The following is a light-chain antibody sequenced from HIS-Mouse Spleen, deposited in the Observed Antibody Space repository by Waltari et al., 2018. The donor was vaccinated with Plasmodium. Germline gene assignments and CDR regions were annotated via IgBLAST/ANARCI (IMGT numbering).Light chain of an antibody. J-gene: IGLJ3*02. Sequence: QSALTQPASVSGSPGQSITISCTGTSSDVGSYNLVSVYQQHPGKTPKLMIYEGSKRPSGVSNRFSGSKSGNTASLTISGLQAEDEADYYCCSYAGSSTFVFGGGTKLTVL. CDR1: SSDVGSYNL. CDR2: EGS. CDR3: CSYAGSSTFV. V-gene: IGLV2-23*03.